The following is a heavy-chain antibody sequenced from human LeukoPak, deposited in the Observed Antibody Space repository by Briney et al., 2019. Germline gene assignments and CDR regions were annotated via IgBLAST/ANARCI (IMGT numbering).Heavy chain of an antibody. D-gene: IGHD4-23*01. CDR2: INPSGGST. V-gene: IGHV1-46*01. Sequence: ASVKVSCKASGYTFTSYYMHWVRQAPGQGLEWMGIINPSGGSTSYAQKFQGRVTVTADASTSTAYMELSSLRSEDTAVYYCARSNYGGHSGVWFDPWGQGTLVTVSS. J-gene: IGHJ5*02. CDR3: ARSNYGGHSGVWFDP. CDR1: GYTFTSYY.